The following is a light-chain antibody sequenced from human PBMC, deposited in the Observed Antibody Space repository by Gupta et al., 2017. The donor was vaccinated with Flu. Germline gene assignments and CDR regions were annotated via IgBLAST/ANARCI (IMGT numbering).Light chain of an antibody. CDR3: TSFTTSSTWV. J-gene: IGLJ3*02. Sequence: GLPPPASVSGPPGQSITLSCTGTSLDIGTYNYVPWYQQHPAKAPKLMIYEVTNRPSGVSYRFSGTKFGNTASLTISGLQGEDEAHYYCTSFTTSSTWVFGGGTKMTVL. V-gene: IGLV2-14*03. CDR2: EVT. CDR1: SLDIGTYNY.